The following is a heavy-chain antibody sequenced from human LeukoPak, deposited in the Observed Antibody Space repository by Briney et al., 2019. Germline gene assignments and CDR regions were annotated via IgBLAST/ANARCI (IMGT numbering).Heavy chain of an antibody. CDR3: AKRGNPAVGHHYLDV. Sequence: GGSLRLSCAASGFTFSSYDMSWVRQAPGKGLEWVSSITLSGGNTFYADSVMGRFTVSRDNSKNTLYLQMNSLSAEDTAVYYCAKRGNPAVGHHYLDVWGKGSTVSVSS. V-gene: IGHV3-23*01. J-gene: IGHJ6*03. CDR2: ITLSGGNT. CDR1: GFTFSSYD. D-gene: IGHD2-2*01.